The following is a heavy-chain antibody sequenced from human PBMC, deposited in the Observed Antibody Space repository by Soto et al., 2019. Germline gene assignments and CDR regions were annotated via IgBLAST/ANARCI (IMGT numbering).Heavy chain of an antibody. CDR3: ARREGYYDFWSGYQSPDYYYYGMDV. CDR1: GGTFSSYA. D-gene: IGHD3-3*01. J-gene: IGHJ6*02. Sequence: EASVKVSCKASGGTFSSYAISWVRQAPGQGLEWMGGIIPIFGTANYAQKFQGRVTITADEFTSTAYMELSSLRSEDTAVYYCARREGYYDFWSGYQSPDYYYYGMDVWGQGTTVTVSS. V-gene: IGHV1-69*13. CDR2: IIPIFGTA.